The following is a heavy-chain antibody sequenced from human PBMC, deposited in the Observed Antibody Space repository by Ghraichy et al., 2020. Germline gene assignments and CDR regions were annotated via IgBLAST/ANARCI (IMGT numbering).Heavy chain of an antibody. D-gene: IGHD2-15*01. J-gene: IGHJ4*02. CDR2: ISGSGANT. Sequence: GGSLRLSCAASGFTFSSYAMSWVRQAPGKGLEWVSAISGSGANTYYAVSVNGRFTISRDNSKNTLYLQMNSLRAEDTALYYCAKDRALGGGSCFDYWGQGALVTVSS. CDR3: AKDRALGGGSCFDY. CDR1: GFTFSSYA. V-gene: IGHV3-23*01.